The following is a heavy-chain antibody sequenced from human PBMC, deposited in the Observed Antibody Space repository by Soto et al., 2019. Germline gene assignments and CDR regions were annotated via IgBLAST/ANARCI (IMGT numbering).Heavy chain of an antibody. V-gene: IGHV3-48*03. Sequence: GGSLRLSCAASGFTFSGYEMNWVRQAPGKGLEWVSYISSNGAATYHADSVKGRFAISRDNAKNTLYLQMDSLRAEDTAVYYCARECTGGGSCRRRSFDYWGQGTLVTVSS. J-gene: IGHJ4*02. CDR3: ARECTGGGSCRRRSFDY. CDR2: ISSNGAAT. D-gene: IGHD2-15*01. CDR1: GFTFSGYE.